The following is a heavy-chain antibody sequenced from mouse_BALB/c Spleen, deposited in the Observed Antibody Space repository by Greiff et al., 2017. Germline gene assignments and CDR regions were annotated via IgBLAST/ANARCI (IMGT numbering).Heavy chain of an antibody. CDR2: IYPGDGDT. CDR3: ARGDGSSYDGFAY. CDR1: GYTFTSYW. Sequence: VQLQQSGAELARPGASVKLSCKASGYTFTSYWMQWVKQRPGQGLEWIGAIYPGDGDTRYTQKFKGKATLTADKSSSTAYMQLSSLASEDSAVYYCARGDGSSYDGFAYWGQGTLVTVSA. D-gene: IGHD1-1*01. J-gene: IGHJ3*01. V-gene: IGHV1-87*01.